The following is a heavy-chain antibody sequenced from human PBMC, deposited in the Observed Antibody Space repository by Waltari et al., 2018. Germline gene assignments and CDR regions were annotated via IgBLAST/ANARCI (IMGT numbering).Heavy chain of an antibody. Sequence: QVQLQQWGAGLLKPSETLSLTCAVYGGSFSGYYWSWIRQPPGKGLEWIGENNNRGSTNHHPSLKSRVTISVDTSKNQFSLKLSSVTAADTAVYYCASRYCSSTSCYGPPTPDYYMDVWGKGTTVTVSS. D-gene: IGHD2-2*01. V-gene: IGHV4-34*01. J-gene: IGHJ6*03. CDR2: NNNRGST. CDR1: GGSFSGYY. CDR3: ASRYCSSTSCYGPPTPDYYMDV.